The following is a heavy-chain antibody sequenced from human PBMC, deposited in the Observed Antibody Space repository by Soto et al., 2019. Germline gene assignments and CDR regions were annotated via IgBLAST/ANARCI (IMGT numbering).Heavy chain of an antibody. Sequence: ASVKVSCKASGYTFTGYYMHWVRQAPGQGLEWMGWINPNSGGTNYAQKFQGWVTMTRDTSISTAYMELSRLRSDDTAVYYCARGSSSIAVAADAGMDVWGQGTTVTVSS. CDR1: GYTFTGYY. D-gene: IGHD6-19*01. CDR2: INPNSGGT. V-gene: IGHV1-2*04. CDR3: ARGSSSIAVAADAGMDV. J-gene: IGHJ6*02.